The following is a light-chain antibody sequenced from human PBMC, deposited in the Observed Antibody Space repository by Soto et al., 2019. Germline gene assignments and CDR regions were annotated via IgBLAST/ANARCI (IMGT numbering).Light chain of an antibody. CDR3: TSFTSDNLYV. CDR2: YVR. J-gene: IGLJ1*01. V-gene: IGLV2-14*03. Sequence: QSVLTQPASVSGSPGPPITISCTGTSTDAGGYNYVSWYQQYPGKVPKLLIYYVRNRPSGVSNRFACSKSGNTPSLTISGLQAEHEADYFCTSFTSDNLYVFGTGTKVTVL. CDR1: STDAGGYNY.